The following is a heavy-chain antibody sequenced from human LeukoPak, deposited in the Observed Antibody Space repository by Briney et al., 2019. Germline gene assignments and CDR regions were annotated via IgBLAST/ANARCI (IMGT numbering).Heavy chain of an antibody. V-gene: IGHV4-38-2*02. Sequence: SETLSLTCTVSGYSLSSGYYWGWIRQPPGKGLEWIGSIYHSGSTFYNPSLKGRVTISVDTSKNHFSLQLTSVTAADTAVYYCAKEDRCGNCYTSFDHWGQGTLVTVSS. CDR1: GYSLSSGYY. CDR2: IYHSGST. CDR3: AKEDRCGNCYTSFDH. D-gene: IGHD2-2*02. J-gene: IGHJ4*02.